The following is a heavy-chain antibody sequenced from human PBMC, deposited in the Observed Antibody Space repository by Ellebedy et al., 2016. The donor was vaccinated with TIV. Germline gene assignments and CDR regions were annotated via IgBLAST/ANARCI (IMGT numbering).Heavy chain of an antibody. Sequence: GESLKISXAASGFTFSSYGMHWVRQAPGKGLEWVSSISSSSSYIYYADSVKGRFTISRDNAKNSLYLQMNSLRAEDTAVYYCARVGHSGYFDYWGQGTLVTVSS. D-gene: IGHD3-10*01. V-gene: IGHV3-21*01. CDR3: ARVGHSGYFDY. CDR1: GFTFSSYG. J-gene: IGHJ4*02. CDR2: ISSSSSYI.